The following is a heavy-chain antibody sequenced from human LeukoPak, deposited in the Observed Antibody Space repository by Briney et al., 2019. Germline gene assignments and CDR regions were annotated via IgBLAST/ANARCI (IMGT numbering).Heavy chain of an antibody. Sequence: GGSLRLSCAASGFTLKNYATSWARQAPGKGLEWVSAISASGVDTYYADSVKGRFTISRDNAKNSLYLQMNSLRAEDTAVYYCARDLASGYSYGYLDVWGKGTTVTVSS. J-gene: IGHJ6*03. V-gene: IGHV3-23*01. CDR3: ARDLASGYSYGYLDV. CDR1: GFTLKNYA. D-gene: IGHD5-18*01. CDR2: ISASGVDT.